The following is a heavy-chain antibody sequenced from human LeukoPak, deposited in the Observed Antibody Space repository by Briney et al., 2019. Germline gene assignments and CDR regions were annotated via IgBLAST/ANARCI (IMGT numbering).Heavy chain of an antibody. CDR3: AKGGSGSYWFDY. CDR1: GFTFNTYA. D-gene: IGHD3-10*01. V-gene: IGHV3-23*01. CDR2: ISGSGGST. Sequence: PGGSLRLSCAASGFTFNTYAINWVRQAPGKGLEWVSRISGSGGSTYYADSVKGRFTISRDNSKNTLYLQMNSLRAEDTAVYYCAKGGSGSYWFDYWGQGTLVTVSS. J-gene: IGHJ4*02.